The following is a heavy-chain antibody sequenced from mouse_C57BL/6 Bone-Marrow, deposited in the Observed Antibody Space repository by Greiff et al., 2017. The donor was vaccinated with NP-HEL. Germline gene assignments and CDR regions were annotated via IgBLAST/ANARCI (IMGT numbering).Heavy chain of an antibody. Sequence: VKLVESGAELARPGASVKLSCKASGYTFTSYGISWVKQRTGQGLEWIGEIYPRSGNTYYNEKFKGKATLTADKSSSTAYMELRSLTSEDSAVYFCARAPGYYAMDYWGQGTSVTVSS. CDR2: IYPRSGNT. CDR3: ARAPGYYAMDY. CDR1: GYTFTSYG. V-gene: IGHV1-81*01. J-gene: IGHJ4*01.